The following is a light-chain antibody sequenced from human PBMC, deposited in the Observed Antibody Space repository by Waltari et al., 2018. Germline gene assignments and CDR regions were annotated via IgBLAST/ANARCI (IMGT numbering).Light chain of an antibody. J-gene: IGKJ1*01. CDR3: QQYKSLPRT. V-gene: IGKV1-33*01. CDR2: DAS. Sequence: DTQMTQSPSSMPASVGDRVSIPCQASQDISIYLSWYQQKPGKAPRLLIYDASNLQTGVPSRFSGSGSGTDFTFTINSLQPEDIATYYCQQYKSLPRTFGQGTKVEV. CDR1: QDISIY.